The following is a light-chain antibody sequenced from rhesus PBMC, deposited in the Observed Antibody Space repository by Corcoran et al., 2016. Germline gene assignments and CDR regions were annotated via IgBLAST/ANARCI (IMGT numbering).Light chain of an antibody. J-gene: IGLJ1*01. V-gene: IGLV2-23*01. Sequence: QAALTPPPSVSGSPGQSVTISCTGTSSDVGGYDFVSWYQHFPGTAPELMIYEVTGRPSGVSDRFSGSKSGNTASLTISGLQPEDEADYFCGSYAGNNAFIFGSGTRLTVL. CDR1: SSDVGGYDF. CDR3: GSYAGNNAFI. CDR2: EVT.